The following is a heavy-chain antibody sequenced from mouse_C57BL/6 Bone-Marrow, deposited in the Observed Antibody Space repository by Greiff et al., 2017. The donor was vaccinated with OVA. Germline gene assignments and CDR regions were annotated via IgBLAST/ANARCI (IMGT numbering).Heavy chain of an antibody. J-gene: IGHJ2*01. CDR2: ISRGGSYT. CDR1: GFTFSSYG. D-gene: IGHD2-4*01. V-gene: IGHV5-6*01. CDR3: ERHDYDVSY. Sequence: EVQVVESGGDLVTPGGSLKLSCAASGFTFSSYGMSWVRQTPDKRLEWVATISRGGSYTYYPDSVKGRFTISRDTANNTLYLQMSSLKSEDTAMYYCERHDYDVSYWGQGTTLTVSS.